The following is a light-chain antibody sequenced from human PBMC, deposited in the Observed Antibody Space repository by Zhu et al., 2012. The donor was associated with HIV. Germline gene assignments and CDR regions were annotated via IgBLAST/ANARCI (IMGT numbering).Light chain of an antibody. Sequence: EIVLMQSPGTLSLSPGERATLSCRASQSVSGRNLAWYQQKPGQAPRLLIYGASTRATGIPDRFSGSGSGTDFSVTISRLEPEDFAVYYCQQHDVLPLTFGGGTKVEIK. CDR3: QQHDVLPLT. J-gene: IGKJ4*01. CDR2: GAS. V-gene: IGKV3-20*01. CDR1: QSVSGRN.